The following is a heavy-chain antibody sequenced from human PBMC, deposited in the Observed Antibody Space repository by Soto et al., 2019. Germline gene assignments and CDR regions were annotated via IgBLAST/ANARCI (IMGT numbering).Heavy chain of an antibody. V-gene: IGHV3-30-3*01. CDR3: VRISGWYVAFDY. J-gene: IGHJ4*02. CDR1: GFTFSSYA. D-gene: IGHD6-19*01. CDR2: ISYDGSNK. Sequence: QVQLVESGGGVVQPGRSLRLSCAASGFTFSSYAMHWVRQAPGKGLEWVAVISYDGSNKYYADSVKGRFTISRDNSKNTLYLQMNSLRAEDTAVYYCVRISGWYVAFDYWGQGTLVTVSS.